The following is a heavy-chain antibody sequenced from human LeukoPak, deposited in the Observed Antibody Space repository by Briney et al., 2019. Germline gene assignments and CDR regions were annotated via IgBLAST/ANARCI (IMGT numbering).Heavy chain of an antibody. CDR1: GGSISSYY. CDR2: IYYSGST. CDR3: ARDHIAATYYYYYYMDV. V-gene: IGHV4-59*12. J-gene: IGHJ6*03. Sequence: PSETLSLTCTVSGGSISSYYWSWIRQPPGKGLEWIGYIYYSGSTNYNPSLKSRVTISVDTSKNQFSLKLSSVTAADTAVYYCARDHIAATYYYYYYMDVWGKGTTVTVSS. D-gene: IGHD6-25*01.